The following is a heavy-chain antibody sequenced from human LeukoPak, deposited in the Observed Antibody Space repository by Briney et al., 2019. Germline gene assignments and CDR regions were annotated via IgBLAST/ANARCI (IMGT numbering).Heavy chain of an antibody. CDR2: ITSSGGTT. V-gene: IGHV3-23*01. D-gene: IGHD2-15*01. Sequence: GGSLRLSCAASGFTFSTYAMSWVCQAPGKGLEWVSTITSSGGTTFYADSVKGRFTISRDNSKNTLYLQINSLGVEDTAVYYCAKRSEYYVDYWGQGTLVTVSS. CDR1: GFTFSTYA. J-gene: IGHJ4*02. CDR3: AKRSEYYVDY.